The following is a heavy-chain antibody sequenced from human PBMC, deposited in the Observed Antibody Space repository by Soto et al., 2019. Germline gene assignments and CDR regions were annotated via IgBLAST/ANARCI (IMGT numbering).Heavy chain of an antibody. D-gene: IGHD3-10*01. CDR1: GFTFSNYW. CDR2: INSDGSRI. J-gene: IGHJ6*03. V-gene: IGHV3-74*01. Sequence: EVQLVESGGGLVQPGGSLRLSCAASGFTFSNYWIHWVRQAPGKGLVWVSRINSDGSRINYADSVRGRFTISRDNAKTTLYLQVNSLGAEDTAVYYCERGASGRYYMDVWGKGTTVTVSS. CDR3: ERGASGRYYMDV.